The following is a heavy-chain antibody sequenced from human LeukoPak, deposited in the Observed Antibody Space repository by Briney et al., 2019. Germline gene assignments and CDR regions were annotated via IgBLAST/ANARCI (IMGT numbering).Heavy chain of an antibody. D-gene: IGHD3-10*01. J-gene: IGHJ4*02. CDR2: ISGSGGTT. Sequence: GGSLRLSCAASGFTFNSFGMTWVRQAPGKGLEWVSFISGSGGTTHYADSVKGRFTISRDNSKNTLYLQMNSLRAEDTAVYYCARDLYYYGSGSDNFLYYWGQGTLVTVSS. V-gene: IGHV3-23*01. CDR1: GFTFNSFG. CDR3: ARDLYYYGSGSDNFLYY.